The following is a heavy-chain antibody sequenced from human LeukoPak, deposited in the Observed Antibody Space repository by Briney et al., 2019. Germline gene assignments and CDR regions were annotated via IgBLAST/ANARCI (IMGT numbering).Heavy chain of an antibody. J-gene: IGHJ4*02. Sequence: GGSLRLSCAASGFTYSHHGMHWVRQAPGKGLEWVAVIWSDGTEKYYADSVKGRFTISRDNSKNTLYLEMNSLRGEDTAVYYCAKDAERGFDYSNSLEYWGLGTLVTVPS. CDR1: GFTYSHHG. CDR2: IWSDGTEK. V-gene: IGHV3-33*03. CDR3: AKDAERGFDYSNSLEY. D-gene: IGHD4-11*01.